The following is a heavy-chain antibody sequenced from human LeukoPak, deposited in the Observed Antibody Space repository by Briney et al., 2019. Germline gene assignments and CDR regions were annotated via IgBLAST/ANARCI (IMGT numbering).Heavy chain of an antibody. D-gene: IGHD6-19*01. CDR2: IDTSGSSL. Sequence: GGSLRLSCSASGFTFGDYLMSWIRQAPGKGLEWVSYIDTSGSSLYYTDSVQGRFTISRDNAKNSLYLQMNSLRDEDTAVYYCAKDTRSPGIAVAGHKNWFDPWGQGTLVTVSS. CDR1: GFTFGDYL. J-gene: IGHJ5*02. V-gene: IGHV3-11*01. CDR3: AKDTRSPGIAVAGHKNWFDP.